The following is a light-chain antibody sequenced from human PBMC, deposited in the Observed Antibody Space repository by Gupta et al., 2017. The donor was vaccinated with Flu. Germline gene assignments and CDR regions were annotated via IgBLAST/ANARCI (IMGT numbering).Light chain of an antibody. Sequence: PPTLSASVGDSVTISCRAIERDGNYLNWYQQKRGKAPHLLIYGASGLQSGVPSRFSGSGSGTDFTLTIRGLQPEDFATYNCQQSYITPRTFGQRTEVEVK. J-gene: IGKJ1*01. V-gene: IGKV1-39*01. CDR2: GAS. CDR3: QQSYITPRT. CDR1: ERDGNY.